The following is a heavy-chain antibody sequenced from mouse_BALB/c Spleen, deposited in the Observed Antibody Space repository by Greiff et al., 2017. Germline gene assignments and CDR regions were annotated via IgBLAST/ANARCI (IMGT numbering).Heavy chain of an antibody. V-gene: IGHV5-12-1*01. Sequence: EVMLVESGGGLVKPGGSLKLSCAASGFAFSSYDMSWVRQTPEKRLEWVAYISSGGGSTYYPDTVKGRFTISRDNAKNTLYLQMSSLKSEDTAMYYCARRDYDYDGFAYWGQGTLVTVSA. J-gene: IGHJ3*01. CDR2: ISSGGGST. CDR1: GFAFSSYD. CDR3: ARRDYDYDGFAY. D-gene: IGHD2-4*01.